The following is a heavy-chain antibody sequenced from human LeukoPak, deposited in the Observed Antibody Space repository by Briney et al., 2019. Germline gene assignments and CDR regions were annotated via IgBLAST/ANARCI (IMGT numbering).Heavy chain of an antibody. CDR2: INTVSSII. J-gene: IGHJ4*02. CDR1: GFTFSSYS. D-gene: IGHD3-22*01. CDR3: ARDGIGGYYSRGMFDH. Sequence: GGSLRLSCAASGFTFSSYSMNWVRQAPGKGLEWVSCINTVSSIIYYADSVKGRFTISRDNAKNSLYLQMSSLRAEDTAVYYCARDGIGGYYSRGMFDHWGQGTLVTVSS. V-gene: IGHV3-48*04.